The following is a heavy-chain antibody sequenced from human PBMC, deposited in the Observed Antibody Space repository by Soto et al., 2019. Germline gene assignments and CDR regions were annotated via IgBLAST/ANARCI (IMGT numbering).Heavy chain of an antibody. J-gene: IGHJ4*02. D-gene: IGHD2-2*01. Sequence: EVQLVESGGGLVQPGGSLRLSCAATGFTFSTYWMHWVRQGPGKGLVWVSRISTDGSSTTYADSVKGRFTISRDNAKTKLYLQMNSLSAEDTAVYYCARATGSNHPFDYWGQGTLVTVSS. V-gene: IGHV3-74*01. CDR3: ARATGSNHPFDY. CDR1: GFTFSTYW. CDR2: ISTDGSST.